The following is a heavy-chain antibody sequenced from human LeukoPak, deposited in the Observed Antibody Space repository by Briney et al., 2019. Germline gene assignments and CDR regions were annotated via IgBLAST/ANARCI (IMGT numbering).Heavy chain of an antibody. CDR3: ARDRGRVVAAGAFDY. V-gene: IGHV4-39*02. J-gene: IGHJ4*02. Sequence: SETLSLTCTVSGASVSSSTYYWGWIRQPPGKGLEWIGSIYYSGSTYYNPSLKSRVTISVDTSKNQFSLKQTSVTAADTAVYYCARDRGRVVAAGAFDYWGQGALVTVSS. D-gene: IGHD6-13*01. CDR1: GASVSSSTYY. CDR2: IYYSGST.